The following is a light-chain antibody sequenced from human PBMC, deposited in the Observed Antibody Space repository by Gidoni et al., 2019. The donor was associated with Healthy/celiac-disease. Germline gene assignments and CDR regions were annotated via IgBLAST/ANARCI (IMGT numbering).Light chain of an antibody. Sequence: EIVLTQSPGTLSLSPGERATLSGRASQSVSSSYLALYQQKPGQAPRLLIYGASSRATGIPDRFSGSGSGTDFTLTISRLEPEDFAVYYCQQYGSSPPTFGQGTKVEIQ. CDR2: GAS. J-gene: IGKJ1*01. V-gene: IGKV3-20*01. CDR1: QSVSSSY. CDR3: QQYGSSPPT.